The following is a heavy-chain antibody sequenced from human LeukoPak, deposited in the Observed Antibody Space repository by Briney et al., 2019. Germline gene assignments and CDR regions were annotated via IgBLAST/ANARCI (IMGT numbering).Heavy chain of an antibody. CDR3: ARSQGGTMSLRHFDL. J-gene: IGHJ2*01. CDR2: ISSGSDSI. CDR1: GFTFSNYG. V-gene: IGHV3-48*01. D-gene: IGHD3-22*01. Sequence: GGSLRLSCAASGFTFSNYGMNWVRQAPGKRLEWVSYISSGSDSIYYADSVKGRFTISRDNAENSLYLQMNSLRAEDTAVYYCARSQGGTMSLRHFDLWGRGTLVTVSS.